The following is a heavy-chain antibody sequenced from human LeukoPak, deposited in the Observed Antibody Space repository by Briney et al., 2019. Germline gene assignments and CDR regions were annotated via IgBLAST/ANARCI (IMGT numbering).Heavy chain of an antibody. Sequence: PSETLSLTCAVYGGSFSGYYWSWIRQPPGKGLEWIGEINHSGSTNYNPSLKSRVTISVDTSKNQFSLKLSSVTAADTAVYYCARHGSNYYDRIVSRWFDPLGPGNPGHRLL. CDR1: GGSFSGYY. D-gene: IGHD3-22*01. CDR2: INHSGST. J-gene: IGHJ5*02. V-gene: IGHV4-34*01. CDR3: ARHGSNYYDRIVSRWFDP.